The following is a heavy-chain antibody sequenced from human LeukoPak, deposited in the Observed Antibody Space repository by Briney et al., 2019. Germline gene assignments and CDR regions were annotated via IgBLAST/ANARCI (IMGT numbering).Heavy chain of an antibody. CDR1: GYTFTRYY. CDR2: INPNSGGT. Sequence: ASVKVSCKASGYTFTRYYMHWVRQAPGQGLEWMGRINPNSGGTNYAQKFQGRVTMTRDTSISTAYMELSRLRSDDTAVYYCARDEYCSGGSCYSGDYWGQGTLVTVSS. D-gene: IGHD2-15*01. V-gene: IGHV1-2*06. CDR3: ARDEYCSGGSCYSGDY. J-gene: IGHJ4*02.